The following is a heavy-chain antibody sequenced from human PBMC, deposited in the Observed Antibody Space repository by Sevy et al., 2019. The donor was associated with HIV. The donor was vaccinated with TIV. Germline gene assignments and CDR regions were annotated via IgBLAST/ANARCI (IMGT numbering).Heavy chain of an antibody. Sequence: GGSLRLSCAASGFTFSNYAIHWVRQAPGKGLGWVALLWYDGSNKYYADSMKGRFTISRDNSKNTVYLKMNSLRAEDTAMYYCARGGIGALGDYWGHGTLVTVSS. CDR1: GFTFSNYA. V-gene: IGHV3-33*08. CDR2: LWYDGSNK. CDR3: ARGGIGALGDY. J-gene: IGHJ4*01. D-gene: IGHD6-13*01.